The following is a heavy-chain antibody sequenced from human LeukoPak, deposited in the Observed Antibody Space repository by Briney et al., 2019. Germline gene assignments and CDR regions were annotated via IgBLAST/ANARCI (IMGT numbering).Heavy chain of an antibody. J-gene: IGHJ4*02. Sequence: SETLSLTCTVSGGAISSYYWSWIRQPPGKGLEWIGYIYYSGSTNYNPSLKSRVTISVDTSKNQFSLKLSSVTAADTAVYYCARGGLRYFDWSHWGQRTLVTVSS. CDR1: GGAISSYY. CDR3: ARGGLRYFDWSH. V-gene: IGHV4-59*01. D-gene: IGHD3-9*01. CDR2: IYYSGST.